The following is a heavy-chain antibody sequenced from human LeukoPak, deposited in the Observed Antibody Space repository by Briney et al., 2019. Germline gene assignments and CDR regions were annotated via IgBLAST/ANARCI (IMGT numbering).Heavy chain of an antibody. CDR3: ARSPARGDSVAFDI. CDR2: INAGNGDT. V-gene: IGHV1-3*03. Sequence: ASVKVSCKASGYTFTSYAMHWVRQAPGQRLEWMGWINAGNGDTKYSQEFQGRVTITRDTSASTAYMELSSLRSEDMAVYYCARSPARGDSVAFDIWGQGTMVTVSS. J-gene: IGHJ3*02. CDR1: GYTFTSYA. D-gene: IGHD2-21*02.